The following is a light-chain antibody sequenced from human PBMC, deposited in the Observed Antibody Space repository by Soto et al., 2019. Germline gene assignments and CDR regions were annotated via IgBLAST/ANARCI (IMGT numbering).Light chain of an antibody. CDR1: QSISSS. V-gene: IGKV1-5*01. CDR2: DAS. Sequence: DIQMTQSPSTLSASVGDRVTITCRASQSISSSLAWYQQIPGKAPKVLIYDASSFQSAVPSRFSGSGSGTEFTLTISSLQPEDFGTYYCQEYNGLSRSFGQGTNVEIK. J-gene: IGKJ1*01. CDR3: QEYNGLSRS.